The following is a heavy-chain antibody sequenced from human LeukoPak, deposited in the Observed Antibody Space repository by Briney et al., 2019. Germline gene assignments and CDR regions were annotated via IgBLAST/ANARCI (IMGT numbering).Heavy chain of an antibody. J-gene: IGHJ4*02. CDR3: ARVCRNIAARGCFDY. CDR2: ISWNSGSI. D-gene: IGHD6-13*01. Sequence: GRSLRLSCAASGFTFDDYAMHWVRQAPGKGLEWVSGISWNSGSIGYADSVKGRFTISRDNAKNSLYLQMNSLRAEDTAVYYCARVCRNIAARGCFDYWGQGTLVTVSS. V-gene: IGHV3-9*01. CDR1: GFTFDDYA.